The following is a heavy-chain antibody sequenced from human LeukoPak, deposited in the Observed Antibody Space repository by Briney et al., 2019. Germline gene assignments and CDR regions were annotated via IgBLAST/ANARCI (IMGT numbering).Heavy chain of an antibody. Sequence: PGGSLRLSCAASGFTFSSYGMHWVRQAPGKGLEWVAFIRYDGSNKYYADSVKGRFTISRDNSKNTLYLQMNSLRAEDTAVYYCRLLRFGESDFDYWGQGTLVTVSS. CDR1: GFTFSSYG. J-gene: IGHJ4*02. CDR2: IRYDGSNK. CDR3: RLLRFGESDFDY. V-gene: IGHV3-30*02. D-gene: IGHD3-10*01.